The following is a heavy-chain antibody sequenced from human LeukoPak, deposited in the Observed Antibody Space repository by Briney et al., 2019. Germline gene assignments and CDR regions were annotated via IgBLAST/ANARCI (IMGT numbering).Heavy chain of an antibody. V-gene: IGHV3-21*01. J-gene: IGHJ4*02. CDR3: ATETIGRHYDY. D-gene: IGHD1-14*01. CDR2: IGPTGTDR. Sequence: PGGSLRLSCAASGFTFSSCGFNWVRQALGKGLEWVSSIGPTGTDRYYADSVRGRFTISRDNAKNPMYLQMDSLRDEDTAVYYCATETIGRHYDYWGQGTLLTVSS. CDR1: GFTFSSCG.